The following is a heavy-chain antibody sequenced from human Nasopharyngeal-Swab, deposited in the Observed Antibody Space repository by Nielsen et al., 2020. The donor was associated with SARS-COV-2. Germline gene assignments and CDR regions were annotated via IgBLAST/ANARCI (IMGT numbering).Heavy chain of an antibody. Sequence: SVQVSCKASGGTFSSYAISWVRQAPGQGLEWMGGIIPIFGTANYAQKFQGRVTITADESTSTAYMELSSLRSEDTAVYYCARVVGSGWYGDAFDIWGQGTMVTVSS. CDR3: ARVVGSGWYGDAFDI. J-gene: IGHJ3*02. CDR1: GGTFSSYA. V-gene: IGHV1-69*13. CDR2: IIPIFGTA. D-gene: IGHD6-19*01.